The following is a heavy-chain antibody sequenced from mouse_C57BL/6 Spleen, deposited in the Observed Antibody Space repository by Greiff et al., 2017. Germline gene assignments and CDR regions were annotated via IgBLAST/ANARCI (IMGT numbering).Heavy chain of an antibody. J-gene: IGHJ2*01. CDR1: GYTFTDYE. D-gene: IGHD2-5*01. V-gene: IGHV1-15*01. CDR2: IDPEPGGT. CDR3: TRSGGYSNYDY. Sequence: QVQLQQSGAELVRPGASVTLSCKASGYTFTDYEMHWVKQTPVHGLAWIGVIDPEPGGTAYNQKFKGTAILTADKSSSTACMELRSLTSEDSAVYDCTRSGGYSNYDYWGQGTTLTVSS.